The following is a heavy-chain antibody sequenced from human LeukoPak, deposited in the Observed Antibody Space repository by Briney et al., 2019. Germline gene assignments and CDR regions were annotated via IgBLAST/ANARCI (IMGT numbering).Heavy chain of an antibody. CDR1: GGSISGGRYY. V-gene: IGHV4-61*02. CDR3: VSNSSSSPWFDP. CDR2: IYIGEIA. D-gene: IGHD6-6*01. J-gene: IGHJ5*02. Sequence: PSETLSLTRTVTGGSISGGRYYWTWIRHPAGKGLEWIGRIYIGEIASYNSSLKSRVTISVDTSNNQFSLNLSPVTAADTAMYYCVSNSSSSPWFDPWGQGALVTVSS.